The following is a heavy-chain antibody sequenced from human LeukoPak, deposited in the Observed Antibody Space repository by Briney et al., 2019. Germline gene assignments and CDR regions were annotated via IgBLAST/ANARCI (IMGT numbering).Heavy chain of an antibody. D-gene: IGHD1-1*01. J-gene: IGHJ4*02. CDR2: ISGDGANK. CDR1: GFTFQDHD. Sequence: GGSLRLSCKASGFTFQDHDMDWVRQAPGEGLEWVSLISGDGANKQYAASVKGRFAVSRDNSKNFLFLQLNSLRSEDTALYFCAKRSGSPHNFDYWGQGAQVTVSS. CDR3: AKRSGSPHNFDY. V-gene: IGHV3-43*02.